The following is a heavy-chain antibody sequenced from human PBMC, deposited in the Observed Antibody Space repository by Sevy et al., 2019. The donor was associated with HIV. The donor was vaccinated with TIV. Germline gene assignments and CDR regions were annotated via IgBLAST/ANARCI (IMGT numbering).Heavy chain of an antibody. CDR3: ARVGRDGFDFDI. CDR2: IYYSGSP. D-gene: IGHD5-12*01. V-gene: IGHV4-59*01. CDR1: GGSIISYY. J-gene: IGHJ3*02. Sequence: SETLSLTFIVPGGSIISYYWTWIRRPPGKGREWIGFIYYSGSPNYTPSLKSQVTLSVDTSKNQFSLKLSSVTAADTAVYYCARVGRDGFDFDIWGQGTMVTVSS.